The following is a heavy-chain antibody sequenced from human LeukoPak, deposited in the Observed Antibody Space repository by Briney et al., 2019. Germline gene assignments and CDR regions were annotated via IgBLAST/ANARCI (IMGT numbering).Heavy chain of an antibody. CDR1: GFTFSSYS. J-gene: IGHJ4*02. Sequence: PGGSLRLSCAASGFTFSSYSMNWVRQAPGKGLGWVSVIYSGGSTYYADSVKGRFTISRDNSKNTLFLQMNSLRAEDTAEYYCARGDDYGGAWYYFDYWGQGTLVTVSS. CDR3: ARGDDYGGAWYYFDY. CDR2: IYSGGST. V-gene: IGHV3-53*01. D-gene: IGHD4-23*01.